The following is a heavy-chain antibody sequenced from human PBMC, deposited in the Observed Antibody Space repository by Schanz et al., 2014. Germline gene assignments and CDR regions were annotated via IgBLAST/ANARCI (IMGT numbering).Heavy chain of an antibody. CDR3: TRDRGALVTHNDALNL. CDR1: GFTFSSHS. D-gene: IGHD2-8*02. J-gene: IGHJ3*01. CDR2: ISGSGNTI. V-gene: IGHV3-48*01. Sequence: EVQLVESGGNLVQPGGSLRLSCVASGFTFSSHSMNWVRQAPGQGLEWLSYISGSGNTIYYAASVRGRFTISRDNSKNTVYLQMDSLRSEDTAVYYCTRDRGALVTHNDALNLWGQGTMVSVSS.